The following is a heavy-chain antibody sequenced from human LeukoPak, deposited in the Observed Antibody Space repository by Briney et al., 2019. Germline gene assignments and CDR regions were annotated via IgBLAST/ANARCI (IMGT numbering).Heavy chain of an antibody. CDR2: MNPNSGNT. Sequence: GASVKVSCKASGYTFTIYDINWVRQATGQGLEWMGWMNPNSGNTGYAQKFQGRVTMTRNTSISTAYMELSSLRSEDTAVYYCARGRYCSSTSCSHNWFDPWGQGTLVTVSS. D-gene: IGHD2-2*01. V-gene: IGHV1-8*01. CDR1: GYTFTIYD. J-gene: IGHJ5*02. CDR3: ARGRYCSSTSCSHNWFDP.